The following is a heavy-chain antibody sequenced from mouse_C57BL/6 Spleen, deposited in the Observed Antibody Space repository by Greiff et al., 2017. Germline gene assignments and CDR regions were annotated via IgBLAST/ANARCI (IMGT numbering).Heavy chain of an antibody. D-gene: IGHD1-1*01. Sequence: VKLMESDAELVKPGASVKISCKVSGYTFTDHTIHWMKQRPEQGLEWIGYIYPRDGSTKYNEKFKGKVTVTADKSSSTAYMQLNSLTSEDSAVYFCARSRGTTVVDGWFAYWGQGTLVTVSA. V-gene: IGHV1-78*01. CDR3: ARSRGTTVVDGWFAY. CDR2: IYPRDGST. CDR1: GYTFTDHT. J-gene: IGHJ3*01.